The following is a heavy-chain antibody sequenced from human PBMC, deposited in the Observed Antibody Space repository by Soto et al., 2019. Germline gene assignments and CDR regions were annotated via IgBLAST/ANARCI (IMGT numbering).Heavy chain of an antibody. CDR1: GGNFSSHG. CDR2: IMPLFGTT. V-gene: IGHV1-69*13. Sequence: ASVKVSCKASGGNFSSHGISWVRQAPGQGLEFMGGIMPLFGTTNYAQKFRGRVTITADEPTSTVYMELRSLRSEDTAVYYCARVSGRGWYNWFDPWRQGTPVTVSS. J-gene: IGHJ5*02. D-gene: IGHD6-19*01. CDR3: ARVSGRGWYNWFDP.